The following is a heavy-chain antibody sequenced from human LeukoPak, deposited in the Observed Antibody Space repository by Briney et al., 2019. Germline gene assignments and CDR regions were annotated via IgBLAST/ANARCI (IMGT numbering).Heavy chain of an antibody. CDR2: ISSSSSYI. CDR3: AKARSYYGSGAFDY. CDR1: GFTFSSYS. V-gene: IGHV3-21*04. J-gene: IGHJ4*02. D-gene: IGHD3-10*01. Sequence: GGSLRLSCAASGFTFSSYSMNWVRQAPGKGLKWVSSISSSSSYIYYADSVKGRFTISRDNSKNTLYLQMNSLRAEDTAVYYCAKARSYYGSGAFDYRGQGTLVTVSS.